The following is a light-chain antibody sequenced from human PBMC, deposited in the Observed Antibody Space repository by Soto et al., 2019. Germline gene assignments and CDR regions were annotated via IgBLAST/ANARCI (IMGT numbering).Light chain of an antibody. CDR2: YDS. V-gene: IGLV3-21*01. CDR3: XXXXXXXDHVV. Sequence: SYELTQPPSVSVAPGKTARITCGGNNIGSKSVHXYQQKPGQAPVLVIYYDSDRPSGIPERFSGSNSGNTATLTISRVEAXXXXXXXXXXXXXXXDHVVFRGGTNLTVL. CDR1: NIGSKS. J-gene: IGLJ2*01.